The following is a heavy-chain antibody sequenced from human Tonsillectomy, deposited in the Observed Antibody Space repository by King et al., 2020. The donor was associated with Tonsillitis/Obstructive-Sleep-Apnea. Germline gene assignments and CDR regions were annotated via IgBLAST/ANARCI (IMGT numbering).Heavy chain of an antibody. Sequence: VQLQESGPGLVKPSETLSLTCTVSGGSISSYYWSWIRQPPGKGLEWIGYIYYSGSTNYNPSLKSRVTISVDTSKNQFSLKLSSVTAADTAVYYCARDGCGGDCYYWYFDLWGRGTLVTVSS. CDR2: IYYSGST. D-gene: IGHD2-21*01. CDR1: GGSISSYY. V-gene: IGHV4-59*01. J-gene: IGHJ2*01. CDR3: ARDGCGGDCYYWYFDL.